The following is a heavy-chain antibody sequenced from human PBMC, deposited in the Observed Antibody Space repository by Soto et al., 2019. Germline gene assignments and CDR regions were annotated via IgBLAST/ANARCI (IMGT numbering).Heavy chain of an antibody. CDR2: IYYTGST. D-gene: IGHD3-10*01. J-gene: IGHJ5*02. CDR1: GGSISSSSFH. Sequence: PSETLSLTCTVSGGSISSSSFHWGWIRQPPGKGLECIGSIYYTGSTYYNPSLKSRATISVDTSKNQFSLKLSSMTAADTAVYYCAGRTHYYGSGVGGWFDPWGQGTLVTVSS. CDR3: AGRTHYYGSGVGGWFDP. V-gene: IGHV4-39*01.